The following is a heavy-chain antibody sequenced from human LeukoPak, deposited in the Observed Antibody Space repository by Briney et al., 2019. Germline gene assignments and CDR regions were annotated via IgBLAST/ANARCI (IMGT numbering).Heavy chain of an antibody. D-gene: IGHD3-10*01. CDR1: GFTFSSYA. CDR3: AKASRITMVRGGYYFDY. Sequence: PGGSLRLSCAASGFTFSSYAMSWVRQAPGKGLEWVSAISGSGGSTYYADSVKGRFTISRDNSKSTLYLQMNSLRAEDTAVYYCAKASRITMVRGGYYFDYWGQGTLVTVSS. CDR2: ISGSGGST. J-gene: IGHJ4*02. V-gene: IGHV3-23*01.